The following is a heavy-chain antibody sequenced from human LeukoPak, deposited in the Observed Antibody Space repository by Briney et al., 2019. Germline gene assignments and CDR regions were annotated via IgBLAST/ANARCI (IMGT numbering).Heavy chain of an antibody. V-gene: IGHV1-46*01. J-gene: IGHJ4*02. CDR2: INPSGGST. CDR3: AREGVTGTDAFDY. D-gene: IGHD1-20*01. CDR1: GYTFTSYY. Sequence: ASVKVSCKASGYTFTSYYMHWVRQAPGQGLEWMGIINPSGGSTSYAQKFQGRLTMTRDMSTSTVYMDLSSLRSEDTAGYYCAREGVTGTDAFDYWGQGTLVTVSS.